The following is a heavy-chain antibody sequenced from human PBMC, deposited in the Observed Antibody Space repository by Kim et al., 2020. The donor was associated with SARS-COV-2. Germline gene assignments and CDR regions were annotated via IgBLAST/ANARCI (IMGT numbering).Heavy chain of an antibody. Sequence: GGSLRLSCAASGFTFSSYGMHWVRQAPGKGLEWVAVISYDGSNKYYADSVKGRFTISRDNSKNTLYLQMNSLRAEDTAVYYCAKTPRIAAAGTIDYFDYWGQGTLVTVSS. J-gene: IGHJ4*02. D-gene: IGHD6-13*01. V-gene: IGHV3-30*18. CDR1: GFTFSSYG. CDR2: ISYDGSNK. CDR3: AKTPRIAAAGTIDYFDY.